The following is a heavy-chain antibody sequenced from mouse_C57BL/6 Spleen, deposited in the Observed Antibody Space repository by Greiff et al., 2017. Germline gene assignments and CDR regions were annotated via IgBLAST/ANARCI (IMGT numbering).Heavy chain of an antibody. CDR3: ARPHHGSSYDYFDD. D-gene: IGHD1-1*01. V-gene: IGHV5-17*01. CDR2: ISSGSSTI. Sequence: EVKLVESGGGLVKPGGSLKLSCAASGFTFSDYGMHWVRQAPEKGLEWVAYISSGSSTIYYADTVKGRFTISRDNAKNTLFLQMTSLRSEDTAMYYCARPHHGSSYDYFDDWGQGTTLTGSS. CDR1: GFTFSDYG. J-gene: IGHJ2*01.